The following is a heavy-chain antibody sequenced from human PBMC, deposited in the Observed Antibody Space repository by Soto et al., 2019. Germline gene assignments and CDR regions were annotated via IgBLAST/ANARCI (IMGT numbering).Heavy chain of an antibody. CDR2: ISYDGSNK. CDR3: ARDGQQQFKYYYYGMDV. Sequence: TGGSLRLSCAASGFTFSSYAMHWVRQAPGKGLEWVAVISYDGSNKYYADSVKGRFTISRDNSKNTLYLQMNSLRAEDTAVYYCARDGQQQFKYYYYGMDVWGQGTTVTVSS. D-gene: IGHD6-13*01. CDR1: GFTFSSYA. V-gene: IGHV3-30-3*01. J-gene: IGHJ6*02.